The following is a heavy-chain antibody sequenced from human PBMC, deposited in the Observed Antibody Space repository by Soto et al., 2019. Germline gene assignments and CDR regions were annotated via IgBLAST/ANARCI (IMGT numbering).Heavy chain of an antibody. D-gene: IGHD2-8*01. J-gene: IGHJ5*02. CDR1: GFTFSSYD. CDR3: VRVGTAPMLRHNWLDP. CDR2: ITTSGSYI. V-gene: IGHV3-21*01. Sequence: GGSLRLSCAASGFTFSSYDMNWVRQAPGKGLEYVSSITTSGSYIYYGDSVRGRFTISRDNAKNSLFLQMDSLRAEDTAVYYCVRVGTAPMLRHNWLDPWGQGTLVTVSS.